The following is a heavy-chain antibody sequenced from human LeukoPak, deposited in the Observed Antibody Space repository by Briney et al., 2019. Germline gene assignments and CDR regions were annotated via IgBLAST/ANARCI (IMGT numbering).Heavy chain of an antibody. D-gene: IGHD5-18*01. CDR3: ARQVDTTMALPDY. CDR1: GYTFTSYG. Sequence: GASVKVSCKTSGYTFTSYGVSWVRQAPGQRLEWMGWISTYNYNTYFAQKFRGRVTLTKDTSTSTVHMELRSLTSDDSAIYYCARQVDTTMALPDYWGQGTLVTVSS. V-gene: IGHV1-18*01. J-gene: IGHJ4*02. CDR2: ISTYNYNT.